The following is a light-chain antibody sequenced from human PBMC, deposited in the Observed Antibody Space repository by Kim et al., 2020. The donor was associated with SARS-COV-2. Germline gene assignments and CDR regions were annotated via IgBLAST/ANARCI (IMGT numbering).Light chain of an antibody. CDR3: KSRDSRGKVV. Sequence: SSELTQDPAVSVALGQTVRITCQGDSLRTYYATWYQQKSGQAPVLVFYAKDNRPSGIPDRFSGSSSGNTASLTITGAQAADEADYYCKSRDSRGKVVFGGGTQLTVL. CDR1: SLRTYY. CDR2: AKD. J-gene: IGLJ2*01. V-gene: IGLV3-19*01.